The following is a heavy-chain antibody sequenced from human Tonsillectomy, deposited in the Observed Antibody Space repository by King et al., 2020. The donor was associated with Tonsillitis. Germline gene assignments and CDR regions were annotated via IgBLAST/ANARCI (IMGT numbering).Heavy chain of an antibody. CDR2: INPKSGGT. CDR1: GYIFTDYY. J-gene: IGHJ4*02. CDR3: VREAYD. Sequence: QLVQSGAEVKKPGASVKVSCKTSGYIFTDYYMHWVRQAPGQGLEWMGWINPKSGGTISAQKFQGRVTLTRDTSINTTYMELISLTSDDTAVYYCVREAYDWGRGTLIIVSS. D-gene: IGHD4-17*01. V-gene: IGHV1-2*02.